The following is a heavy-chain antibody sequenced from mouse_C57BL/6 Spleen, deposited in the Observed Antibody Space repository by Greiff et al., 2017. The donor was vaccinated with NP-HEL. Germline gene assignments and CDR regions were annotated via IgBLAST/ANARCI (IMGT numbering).Heavy chain of an antibody. CDR2: IWSGGST. J-gene: IGHJ3*01. CDR1: GFSLTSYG. Sequence: VKLVESGPGLVQPSQSLSITCTVSGFSLTSYGVHWVRQSPGKGLEWLGVIWSGGSTDYNAAFISRLSISKDNSKSQVFFKMNSLQADDTAIYYCAQDLTGTGFAYWGQGTLVTVSA. V-gene: IGHV2-2*01. CDR3: AQDLTGTGFAY. D-gene: IGHD4-1*01.